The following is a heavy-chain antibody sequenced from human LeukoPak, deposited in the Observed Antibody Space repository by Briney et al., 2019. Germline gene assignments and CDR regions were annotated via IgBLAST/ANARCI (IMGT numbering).Heavy chain of an antibody. Sequence: SETLSLTCTVSGGSISSYYWSWIRQPPGKGLEWIGYIYYSGSTNYNPSLKSRVTISVDTSKNQFSLKLSSVTAADTAVYYCARLYDYVWGSPFDPWGQGTLVTVSS. V-gene: IGHV4-59*12. CDR1: GGSISSYY. CDR3: ARLYDYVWGSPFDP. D-gene: IGHD3-16*01. CDR2: IYYSGST. J-gene: IGHJ5*02.